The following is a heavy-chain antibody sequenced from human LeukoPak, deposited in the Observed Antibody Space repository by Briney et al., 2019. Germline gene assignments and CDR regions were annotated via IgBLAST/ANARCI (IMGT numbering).Heavy chain of an antibody. CDR3: AKPWYYYASGSQSPFDY. Sequence: PGGSLRLSCAASGFTFSSYGMHWVRQAPGKGLEWVAFIRYDGSNKYYADSVKGRFTISRDNSKNTLYLQMNSLRPEDTAVYYCAKPWYYYASGSQSPFDYWGQGTLVTVSS. J-gene: IGHJ4*02. V-gene: IGHV3-30*02. CDR2: IRYDGSNK. CDR1: GFTFSSYG. D-gene: IGHD3-10*01.